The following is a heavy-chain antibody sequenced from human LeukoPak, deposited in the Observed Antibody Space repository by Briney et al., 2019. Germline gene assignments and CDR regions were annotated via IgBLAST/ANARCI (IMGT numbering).Heavy chain of an antibody. J-gene: IGHJ4*02. V-gene: IGHV4-39*07. CDR1: GGSISSTNYY. D-gene: IGHD1-1*01. CDR2: IYYSGST. CDR3: SRRYNWNDRWD. Sequence: SETLSLTCTVSGGSISSTNYYWGWIRQPPGKGLEWIGSIYYSGSTYYNPSLKSRLTISLDTSKNQFSLRLSSVTAADTAFYYCSRRYNWNDRWDWGQGTLVTVSP.